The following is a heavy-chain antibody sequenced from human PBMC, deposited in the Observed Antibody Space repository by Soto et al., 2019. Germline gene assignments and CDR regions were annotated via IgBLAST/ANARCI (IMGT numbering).Heavy chain of an antibody. D-gene: IGHD1-26*01. CDR3: VRDASGSYGMDV. CDR2: IYNSGTT. V-gene: IGHV4-59*01. J-gene: IGHJ6*02. CDR1: GGSISGYY. Sequence: PSETLSLTCTVSGGSISGYYWSWIRQPPGKGLEWIGYIYNSGTTNYNPSLKSRVTLSVDTSKNQFSLKLSSVTAADTAVYYCVRDASGSYGMDVWGQGTTVTVSS.